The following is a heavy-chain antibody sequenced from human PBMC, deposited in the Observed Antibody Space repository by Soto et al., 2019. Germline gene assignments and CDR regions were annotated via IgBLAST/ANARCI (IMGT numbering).Heavy chain of an antibody. CDR1: GGSISSGGYS. Sequence: ASETLSLTXAVSGGSISSGGYSWSWIRQPPGKGLEWIGYIYHSGSTYYNPSLKSRVTISVDRSKNQFSLKLSSVTAADTAAYYCAREGYCSGGSCPYNWFDPWGQGTLVTVSS. D-gene: IGHD2-15*01. CDR3: AREGYCSGGSCPYNWFDP. CDR2: IYHSGST. J-gene: IGHJ5*02. V-gene: IGHV4-30-2*01.